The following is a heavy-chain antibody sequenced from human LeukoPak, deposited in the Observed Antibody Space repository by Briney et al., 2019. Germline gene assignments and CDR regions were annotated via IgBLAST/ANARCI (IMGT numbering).Heavy chain of an antibody. J-gene: IGHJ4*02. CDR3: AKDQDIVVVPAAPFDY. V-gene: IGHV3-23*01. D-gene: IGHD2-2*01. Sequence: GGSLRLSCAASGFTFSSYAMSWVRQAPGKGLEWVSAISGSGGSTYYADSVKGRFTISRDNSKNTQYLQMNSLRAEDTAVYYCAKDQDIVVVPAAPFDYWGQGTLVTVSS. CDR1: GFTFSSYA. CDR2: ISGSGGST.